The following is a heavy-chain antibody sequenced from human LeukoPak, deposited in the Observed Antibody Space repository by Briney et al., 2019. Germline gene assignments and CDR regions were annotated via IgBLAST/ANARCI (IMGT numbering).Heavy chain of an antibody. CDR2: INPNSGGT. D-gene: IGHD2-2*01. Sequence: GASVKVSCKASGYTFTGYYMHWVRQAPGQGLEWMGWINPNSGGTNYAQKFQGWVTMTRDTSISTAYMELSRLRSDDTAVYYCARSDLYCSSTSCYSLGVAFDIWGQGTMVTVSS. J-gene: IGHJ3*02. CDR3: ARSDLYCSSTSCYSLGVAFDI. CDR1: GYTFTGYY. V-gene: IGHV1-2*04.